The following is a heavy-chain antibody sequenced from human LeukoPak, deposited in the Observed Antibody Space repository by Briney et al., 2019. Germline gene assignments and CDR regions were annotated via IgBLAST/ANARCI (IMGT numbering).Heavy chain of an antibody. J-gene: IGHJ5*02. CDR1: GFTFSSYS. V-gene: IGHV3-48*01. CDR2: ISSSSSTI. Sequence: GGSLRLSCAASGFTFSSYSMNWVRQAPGKGLEWVSYISSSSSTIYYADSVKGRFTISRDNAKNSLYPQMNSLRAEDTAVYYCARDGGAFYSSSWYGSWFDPWGQGTLVTVSS. D-gene: IGHD6-13*01. CDR3: ARDGGAFYSSSWYGSWFDP.